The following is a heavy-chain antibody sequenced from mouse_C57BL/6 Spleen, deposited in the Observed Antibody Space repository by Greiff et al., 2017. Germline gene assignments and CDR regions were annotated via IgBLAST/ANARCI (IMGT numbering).Heavy chain of an antibody. CDR3: ARGDYDFYYAMDY. D-gene: IGHD2-4*01. CDR2: ISYDGSN. V-gene: IGHV3-6*01. J-gene: IGHJ4*01. Sequence: LMESGPGLVKPSQSLSLTCSVTGYSITSGYYWNWIRQFPGNKLEWMGYISYDGSNNYNPSLKNRISITRDTSKNQFFLKLNSVTTEDTATYYCARGDYDFYYAMDYWGQGTSVTVSS. CDR1: GYSITSGYY.